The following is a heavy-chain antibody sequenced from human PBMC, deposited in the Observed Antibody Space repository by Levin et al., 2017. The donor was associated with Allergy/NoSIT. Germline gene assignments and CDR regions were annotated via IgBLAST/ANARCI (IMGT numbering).Heavy chain of an antibody. CDR2: INHSGST. CDR3: ARAKKTSMTPFGRRHCYFDL. V-gene: IGHV4-34*01. D-gene: IGHD4-17*01. J-gene: IGHJ2*01. Sequence: SQTLSLTCAVYGGSFSDYYWSWIRQPPGKRLEWIGEINHSGSTNYNPSLKSRVTISLDTSKNQFSLKLSSVTAADTAVYYCARAKKTSMTPFGRRHCYFDLWGRGTLVTVSS. CDR1: GGSFSDYY.